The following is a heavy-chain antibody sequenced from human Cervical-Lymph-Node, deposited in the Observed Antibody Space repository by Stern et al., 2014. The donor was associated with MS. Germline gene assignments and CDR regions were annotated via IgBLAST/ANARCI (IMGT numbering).Heavy chain of an antibody. J-gene: IGHJ4*02. CDR2: ISNSVKTK. V-gene: IGHV3-11*04. D-gene: IGHD3-10*01. CDR3: ASDRSWYKGNDPLDY. Sequence: VQLVESGGGLVKPGGSLRLSCAGSGFTFSDYYMSWVRQAPGQGLEWVSYISNSVKTKDYEDAVKGRFTIYSDNAKKSLELKMTSLRAEDTGVYYCASDRSWYKGNDPLDYWGQGTLVTVSS. CDR1: GFTFSDYY.